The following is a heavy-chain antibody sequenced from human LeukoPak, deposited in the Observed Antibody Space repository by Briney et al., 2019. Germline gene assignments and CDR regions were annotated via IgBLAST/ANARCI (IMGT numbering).Heavy chain of an antibody. Sequence: GGSLRLSCAASGFTVSSNYMSWVRQAPGKGLEWVSVIYSGGSTYYADSVKGRFTISRDNSKNTLYLQMNSLRAEDTAVYYCARDNYAILTGHYYGMDVWGQGTTVTVSS. J-gene: IGHJ6*02. CDR3: ARDNYAILTGHYYGMDV. D-gene: IGHD3-9*01. CDR2: IYSGGST. V-gene: IGHV3-66*01. CDR1: GFTVSSNY.